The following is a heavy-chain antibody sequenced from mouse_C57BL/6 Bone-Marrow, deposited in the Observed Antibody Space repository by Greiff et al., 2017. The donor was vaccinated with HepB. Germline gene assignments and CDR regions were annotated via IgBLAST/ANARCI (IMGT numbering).Heavy chain of an antibody. CDR2: INPYNGGT. D-gene: IGHD1-1*01. Sequence: EVKLQQSGPVLVKPGASVKMSCKASGYTFTDYYMNWVKQSHGKSLEWIGVINPYNGGTSYNQKFKGKATLTVDKSSSTAYMELNSLTSEDSAVYYCARIYERVDYWGQGTTLTVSS. V-gene: IGHV1-19*01. CDR1: GYTFTDYY. CDR3: ARIYERVDY. J-gene: IGHJ2*01.